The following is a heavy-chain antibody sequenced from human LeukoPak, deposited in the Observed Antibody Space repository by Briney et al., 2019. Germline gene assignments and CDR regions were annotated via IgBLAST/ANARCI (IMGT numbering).Heavy chain of an antibody. V-gene: IGHV1-69*13. CDR3: AKGLLGIAAAGSWFDP. CDR1: GGTFSSYA. Sequence: SVKVSCKASGGTFSSYAISWVRQAPGQGLEWMGGIIPIFGTANYAQKFQGRVTITADESTSTAYMELSSLRSEDTAVYYCAKGLLGIAAAGSWFDPWGQGTLVTVSS. D-gene: IGHD6-13*01. J-gene: IGHJ5*02. CDR2: IIPIFGTA.